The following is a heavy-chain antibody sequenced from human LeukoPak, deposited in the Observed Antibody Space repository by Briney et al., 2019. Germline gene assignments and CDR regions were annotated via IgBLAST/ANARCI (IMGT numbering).Heavy chain of an antibody. CDR3: ARESPSTFYFDY. CDR2: IKVYGDTT. Sequence: ASVKVSCKASGNTFTSFHIHWVRQAPEQGLEYMGIIKVYGDTTIYAQRFQGRITMTRDTSTSTVYMELSSLNSEDTAVYYCARESPSTFYFDYWGQGTLVTVSS. D-gene: IGHD1-1*01. CDR1: GNTFTSFH. J-gene: IGHJ4*02. V-gene: IGHV1-46*01.